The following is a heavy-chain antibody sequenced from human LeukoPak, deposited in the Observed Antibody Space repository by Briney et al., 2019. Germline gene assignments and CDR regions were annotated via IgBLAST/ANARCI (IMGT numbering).Heavy chain of an antibody. CDR1: GGSISSYY. V-gene: IGHV4-59*12. CDR3: ARDTYSSSWYYYYYYMDV. D-gene: IGHD6-13*01. CDR2: IYYSGST. J-gene: IGHJ6*03. Sequence: PSETLSLTCTVSGGSISSYYWSRIRQPPGKGLEWIGYIYYSGSTNYNPSLKSRVTMSVDTSKNQFSLKLSSVTAADTAVYYCARDTYSSSWYYYYYYMDVWGKGTTVTISS.